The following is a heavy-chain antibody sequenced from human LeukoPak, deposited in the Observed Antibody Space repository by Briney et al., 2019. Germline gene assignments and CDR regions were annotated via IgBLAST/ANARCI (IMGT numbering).Heavy chain of an antibody. Sequence: PSQTLSLTCTVSGGSISSDDYYWRWLRQPPGKGLEWIGYIYYSGSTYYNPSLKSRVTISVDTSKNQFSLKLSSVTAADTAVYYCARDRLQSNYFDYWGQGTLVTVSS. J-gene: IGHJ4*02. CDR1: GGSISSDDYY. D-gene: IGHD3-16*02. CDR2: IYYSGST. V-gene: IGHV4-30-4*08. CDR3: ARDRLQSNYFDY.